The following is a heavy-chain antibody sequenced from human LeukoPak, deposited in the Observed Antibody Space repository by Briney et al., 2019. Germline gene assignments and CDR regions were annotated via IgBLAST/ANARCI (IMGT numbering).Heavy chain of an antibody. J-gene: IGHJ4*02. CDR1: GGTFSSYA. D-gene: IGHD3-22*01. V-gene: IGHV1-69*05. CDR2: IIPILGTA. Sequence: ASVKVSCKASGGTFSSYAISWVRQAPGQGLEWMGRIIPILGTANSAQKYEGKVTITTDESTSTAYMELSSLRSEDTAVYYCARDALGNYYDSSGYYLDYWGQGTLVTVSS. CDR3: ARDALGNYYDSSGYYLDY.